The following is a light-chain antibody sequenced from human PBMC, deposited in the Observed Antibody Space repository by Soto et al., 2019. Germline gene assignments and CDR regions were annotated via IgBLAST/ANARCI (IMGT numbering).Light chain of an antibody. V-gene: IGLV2-18*01. CDR3: SLYTSNGSLI. Sequence: QFALTQPPSVCGSPGQSVTISCTRTTSDIDNYDSVSWYQQAPGTAPKLIIYDVNNRPSGAPDRFSGSTSGNTASLTISRLQAEDETDYFCSLYTSNGSLIFGPGTKLTV. CDR2: DVN. CDR1: TSDIDNYDS. J-gene: IGLJ1*01.